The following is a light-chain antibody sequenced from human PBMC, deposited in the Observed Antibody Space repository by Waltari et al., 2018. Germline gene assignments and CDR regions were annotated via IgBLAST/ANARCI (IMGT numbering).Light chain of an antibody. V-gene: IGLV2-14*03. CDR3: SSYTSSSTV. Sequence: QSALTQPASVSGSPGQSTPISCTGTSRAVGGYNYVSWYQQHPGKAPKLMIYDVSNRPSGVSNRFSGSKSGNTASLTISGLQAEDEADYYCSSYTSSSTVFGGGTKLTVL. CDR2: DVS. CDR1: SRAVGGYNY. J-gene: IGLJ2*01.